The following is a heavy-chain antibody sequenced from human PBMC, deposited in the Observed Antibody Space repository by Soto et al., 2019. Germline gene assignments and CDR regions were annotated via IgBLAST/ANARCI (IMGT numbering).Heavy chain of an antibody. D-gene: IGHD3-22*01. CDR3: AREDYHDSRGYYYNDY. V-gene: IGHV4-4*07. J-gene: IGHJ4*02. CDR2: IYTSGST. CDR1: GGSISSYY. Sequence: SETLSLTCTVPGGSISSYYWSWIRQPAGKGLEWIGRIYTSGSTKYNPSLKSRVTMSVDTSKNQFSLKLSSVTAADTAVYYCAREDYHDSRGYYYNDYSGQGTLVTVS.